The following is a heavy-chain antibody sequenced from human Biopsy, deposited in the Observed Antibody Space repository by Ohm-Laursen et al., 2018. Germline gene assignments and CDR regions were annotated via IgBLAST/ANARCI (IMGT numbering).Heavy chain of an antibody. CDR2: IYYSGNT. D-gene: IGHD3-3*01. Sequence: SDTLSLTCTVSGGPISDSTYHWGWIRQSPGKGLEWIGNIYYSGNTDYSPSLKSRVTISVDTSNNQFSLKLRSVTAADTAVYYCARQVDFWSGYADYWGQGTLVAVSS. V-gene: IGHV4-39*01. J-gene: IGHJ4*02. CDR1: GGPISDSTYH. CDR3: ARQVDFWSGYADY.